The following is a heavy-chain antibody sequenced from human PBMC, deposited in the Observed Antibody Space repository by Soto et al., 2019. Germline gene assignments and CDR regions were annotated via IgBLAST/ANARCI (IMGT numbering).Heavy chain of an antibody. V-gene: IGHV3-48*04. CDR2: ISSSSSTI. CDR1: GFTFSSYS. J-gene: IGHJ5*02. CDR3: ARAHPTVEGYNWFDT. D-gene: IGHD4-17*01. Sequence: GGSLRLSCAASGFTFSSYSMNWVRQAPGKGLEWVSYISSSSSTIYYADSVKGRFTISRDNAKNSLYLQMNSLRAEDTAVYYCARAHPTVEGYNWFDTWGQGTLVTVSS.